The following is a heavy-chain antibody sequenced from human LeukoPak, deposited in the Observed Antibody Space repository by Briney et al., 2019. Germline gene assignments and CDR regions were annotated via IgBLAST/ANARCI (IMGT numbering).Heavy chain of an antibody. CDR1: GYTFTSYA. CDR2: IIPIFGTA. Sequence: GASVMVSCKASGYTFTSYAISWVRQAPGQGLEWMGGIIPIFGTANYAQKFQGRVTITADKSTSTAYMELRSLRSDDTAVYYCARVVWGYCSGGSCHYYYYYYMDVWGKGTTVTVSS. J-gene: IGHJ6*03. D-gene: IGHD2-15*01. CDR3: ARVVWGYCSGGSCHYYYYYYMDV. V-gene: IGHV1-69*06.